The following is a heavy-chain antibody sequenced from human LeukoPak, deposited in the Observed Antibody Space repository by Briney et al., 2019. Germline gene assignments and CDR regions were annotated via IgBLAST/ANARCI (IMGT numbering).Heavy chain of an antibody. Sequence: SETLSLTCAVSGDSINNNYWWRWVRQFPGKGLEWIGEIYRSGSTSYNPSLKSRVTISVDTSKNQFSLKLSSVTAADTAVYYCARGLSYYDFWSGYYREYYFDYWGQGTLVTVSS. V-gene: IGHV4-4*02. CDR1: GDSINNNYW. J-gene: IGHJ4*02. D-gene: IGHD3-3*01. CDR2: IYRSGST. CDR3: ARGLSYYDFWSGYYREYYFDY.